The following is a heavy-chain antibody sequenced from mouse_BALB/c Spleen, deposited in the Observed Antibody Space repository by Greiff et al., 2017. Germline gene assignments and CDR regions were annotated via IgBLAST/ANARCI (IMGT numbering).Heavy chain of an antibody. CDR1: GFTFSDYY. CDR2: ISDGGSYT. Sequence: EVQLVESGGGLVKPGGSLKLSCAASGFTFSDYYMYWVRQTPEKRLEWVATISDGGSYTYYPDSVKGRFTISRDNAKNNLYLQMSSLKSEDTAMYYCARAGDYDLAYWGQGTLVTVSA. V-gene: IGHV5-4*02. D-gene: IGHD2-4*01. J-gene: IGHJ3*01. CDR3: ARAGDYDLAY.